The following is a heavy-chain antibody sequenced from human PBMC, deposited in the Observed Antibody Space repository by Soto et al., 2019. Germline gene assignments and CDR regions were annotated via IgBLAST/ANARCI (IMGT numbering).Heavy chain of an antibody. D-gene: IGHD3-3*01. Sequence: QVQLQESGPGLVKPSETLSLTCTVSGGSISSYYWSWIRQPPGKGLEWIGYIYYSGSTNYNPSLKSRVTISVDTSKNQFSLKLSSVTAADTAVYYCARDFWSGYSTNDAFDIWGQGTMVTVSS. CDR1: GGSISSYY. J-gene: IGHJ3*02. CDR3: ARDFWSGYSTNDAFDI. CDR2: IYYSGST. V-gene: IGHV4-59*01.